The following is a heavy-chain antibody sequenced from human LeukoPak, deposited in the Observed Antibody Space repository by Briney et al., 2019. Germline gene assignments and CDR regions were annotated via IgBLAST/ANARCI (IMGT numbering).Heavy chain of an antibody. V-gene: IGHV1-46*01. D-gene: IGHD3-3*01. CDR3: ARGPTLSSLRFLEWLLLDWFDP. CDR1: GYTFTSYY. CDR2: INPSGGST. J-gene: IGHJ5*02. Sequence: ASVKVSCKASGYTFTSYYMHWVRQAPGQGLEWMGIINPSGGSTSYAQKFQGRVTMTRDTSTSTVYMELSSLRSEDTAVYYCARGPTLSSLRFLEWLLLDWFDPWGQGTLVTVSS.